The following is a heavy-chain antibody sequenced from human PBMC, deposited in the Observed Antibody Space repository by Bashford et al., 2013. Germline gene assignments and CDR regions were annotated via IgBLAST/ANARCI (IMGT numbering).Heavy chain of an antibody. CDR3: ARIGRNYDFWSGGYYYYYMDV. CDR2: IDWDDDK. Sequence: SGPTLVKPTQTLTLTCTFSGFSLSTSGMCVSWIRQPPGKALEWLALIDWDDDKLYSTSLKTRLTISKDTSKNQVVLTMTNMDPVDTATYYCARIGRNYDFWSGGYYYYYMDVWGKGTTVTVSS. CDR1: GFSLSTSGMC. V-gene: IGHV2-70*01. D-gene: IGHD3-3*01. J-gene: IGHJ6*03.